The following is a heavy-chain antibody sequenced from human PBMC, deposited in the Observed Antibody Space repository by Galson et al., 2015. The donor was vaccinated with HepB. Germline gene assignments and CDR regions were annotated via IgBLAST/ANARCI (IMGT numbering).Heavy chain of an antibody. J-gene: IGHJ3*02. CDR3: VKSPGKKTSGIFGI. CDR2: ISSNGGST. Sequence: SLRLSCAASGFTFSSYAMHWVRQAPGKGLEYVSAISSNGGSTYYADSVKGRFTISRDNSKNTLYLQMSSLRAEDTAVYYCVKSPGKKTSGIFGIRGQGTMVTVSS. D-gene: IGHD3-10*01. V-gene: IGHV3-64D*06. CDR1: GFTFSSYA.